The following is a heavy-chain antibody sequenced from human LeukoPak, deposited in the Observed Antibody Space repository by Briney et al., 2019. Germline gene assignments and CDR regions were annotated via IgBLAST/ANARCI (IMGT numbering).Heavy chain of an antibody. Sequence: ESSETLSLTCTVSGGSISSYYWGWIRQPPGKGLEWIGSIYYSGSTYYNPSLKNRLTISVDTSKNQFSRKLSSVTAADTAVYYCARTRYYFGSRSYGAPYYFDYWGQGTLVTVS. J-gene: IGHJ4*02. CDR3: ARTRYYFGSRSYGAPYYFDY. V-gene: IGHV4-39*01. CDR2: IYYSGST. D-gene: IGHD3-10*01. CDR1: GGSISSYY.